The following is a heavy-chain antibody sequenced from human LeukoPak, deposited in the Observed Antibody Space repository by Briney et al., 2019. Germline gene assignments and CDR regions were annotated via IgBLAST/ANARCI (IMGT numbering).Heavy chain of an antibody. Sequence: GESLKISCWGGRFSFTTLWVAWVRRVPGKDLGWMGLLYPEDSDTRYNPPFKGHVTIPADKPINTTYLQWKSLGTSATALYYFGGLHTVVRFLDFWGQGTQVTVSS. CDR2: LYPEDSDT. V-gene: IGHV5-51*01. CDR1: RFSFTTLW. J-gene: IGHJ4*02. CDR3: GGLHTVVRFLDF. D-gene: IGHD2-21*01.